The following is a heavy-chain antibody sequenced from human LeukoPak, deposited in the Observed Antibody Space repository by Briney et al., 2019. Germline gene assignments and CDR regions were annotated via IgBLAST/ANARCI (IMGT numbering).Heavy chain of an antibody. CDR2: ISGSGGST. Sequence: SGGSLRLSCAASGFTFSSYAMSWVRQAPGKGLEWVSAISGSGGSTYYADSVKGRFTISRDNSKNTLYLQMNSLRAEDTAVYYCVKDTLDQYSSGLWGQGTLVTVSS. D-gene: IGHD6-19*01. CDR3: VKDTLDQYSSGL. J-gene: IGHJ4*02. CDR1: GFTFSSYA. V-gene: IGHV3-23*01.